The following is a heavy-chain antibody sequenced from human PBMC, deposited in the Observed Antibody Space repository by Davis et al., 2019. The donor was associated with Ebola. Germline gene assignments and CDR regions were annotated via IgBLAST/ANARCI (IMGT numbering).Heavy chain of an antibody. CDR1: GYTFTSYA. D-gene: IGHD3-10*01. V-gene: IGHV1-3*01. Sequence: ASVKVSCKASGYTFTSYAMHWVRQAPGQRLEWMGWINAGNGNTKYSQKFQGRVTITRDTSASTAYMELSSLRSEDTSVYNCARDRGGDYSFDYWGQGTLVTVSS. CDR2: INAGNGNT. CDR3: ARDRGGDYSFDY. J-gene: IGHJ4*02.